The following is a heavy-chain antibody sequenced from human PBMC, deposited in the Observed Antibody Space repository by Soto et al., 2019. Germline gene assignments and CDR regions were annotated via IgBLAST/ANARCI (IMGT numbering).Heavy chain of an antibody. D-gene: IGHD1-26*01. CDR3: GIGAIVGAMDV. Sequence: QVQLVQSGAEVKKPGASVKVSCKASGYTFTGYYIHWVRQAPGQGLEWMGWINPNSGGTRYAEKFQGRVTMTTDTSISTSYMDLSRLRSDDTDVYYCGIGAIVGAMDVW. CDR2: INPNSGGT. V-gene: IGHV1-2*02. CDR1: GYTFTGYY. J-gene: IGHJ6*01.